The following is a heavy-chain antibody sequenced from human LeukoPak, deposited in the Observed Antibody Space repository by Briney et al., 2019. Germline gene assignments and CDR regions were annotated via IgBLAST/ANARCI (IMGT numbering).Heavy chain of an antibody. V-gene: IGHV3-21*01. Sequence: PGGSLRLSCAASGFTFSSYSMNWVRQAPGKGLEWVSSISSSSSYIYYADSVKGRFTISRDNAKNSLYLQMNSLRAEDTAVHYCARGYCSSTSCYNEPDYWGQGTLVTVSS. CDR1: GFTFSSYS. J-gene: IGHJ4*02. CDR2: ISSSSSYI. D-gene: IGHD2-2*02. CDR3: ARGYCSSTSCYNEPDY.